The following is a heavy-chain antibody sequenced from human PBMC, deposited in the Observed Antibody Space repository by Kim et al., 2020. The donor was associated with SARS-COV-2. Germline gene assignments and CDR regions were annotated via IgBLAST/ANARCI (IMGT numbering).Heavy chain of an antibody. CDR2: IYHSGST. J-gene: IGHJ4*01. CDR1: GYSISSGYY. CDR3: ARDGYSSSWYPTRYFDS. D-gene: IGHD6-13*01. V-gene: IGHV4-38-2*02. Sequence: SETLSLTCTVSGYSISSGYYWGWIRQPPGKGLEWIGSIYHSGSTYYNPSLKSRVTISVDTSKNQFSLKLSSVTAAATAVYYCARDGYSSSWYPTRYFDS.